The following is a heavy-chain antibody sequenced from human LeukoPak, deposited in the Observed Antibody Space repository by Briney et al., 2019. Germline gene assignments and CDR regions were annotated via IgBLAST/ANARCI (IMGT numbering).Heavy chain of an antibody. CDR1: GFTFSNYW. Sequence: GGSLRLSCAASGFTFSNYWMSWVRQAPGKGLEWVANIKQDRSEKYYVDSVKGRFTISRDNAKNSLYLQMNSLRAEDTAVYYCASLYSSGWYDSVNDYWGQGTLVTVSS. J-gene: IGHJ4*02. CDR2: IKQDRSEK. V-gene: IGHV3-7*01. CDR3: ASLYSSGWYDSVNDY. D-gene: IGHD6-19*01.